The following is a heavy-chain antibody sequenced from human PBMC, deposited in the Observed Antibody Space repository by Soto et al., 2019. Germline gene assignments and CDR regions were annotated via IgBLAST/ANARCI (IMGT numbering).Heavy chain of an antibody. CDR3: ARARDRELDY. V-gene: IGHV4-59*11. CDR1: DGNSSGHY. Sequence: PSEPKSLTNTVSDGNSSGHYCRWIRQPTGKGLEWIGYIYYSGSTNYNPSLKSRVTISVDTSKNQFSLKLSSVTAADTAVYYCARARDRELDYWGQGTLVTVSS. CDR2: IYYSGST. D-gene: IGHD1-26*01. J-gene: IGHJ4*02.